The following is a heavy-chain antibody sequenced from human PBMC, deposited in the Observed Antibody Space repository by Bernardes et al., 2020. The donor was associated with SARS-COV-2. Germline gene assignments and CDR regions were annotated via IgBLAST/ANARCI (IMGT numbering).Heavy chain of an antibody. CDR2: IFHNGKT. CDR1: GYFISSNYF. CDR3: ARELLVATTGYYYGMDV. D-gene: IGHD5-12*01. J-gene: IGHJ6*02. Sequence: SETLSLTCDVSGYFISSNYFWACIRQSPGKGLEWIGNIFHNGKTYYNPSLKSRVTISVDTSKNQFSLKVNSVTAADTAVYYCARELLVATTGYYYGMDVWGQGTTVIVSS. V-gene: IGHV4-38-2*02.